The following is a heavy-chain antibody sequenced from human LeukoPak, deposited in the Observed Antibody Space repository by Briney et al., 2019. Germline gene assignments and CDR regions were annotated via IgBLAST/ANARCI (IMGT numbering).Heavy chain of an antibody. CDR3: ARDQGGYSSSRGFDY. D-gene: IGHD6-6*01. CDR1: GGTFSSYA. CDR2: IIPIFGTA. Sequence: ASVKLSCNASGGTFSSYAISWVRQAPGHGLEWMGGIIPIFGTANYAQKFQGRVTITADESTSAAYMELSSLRSEDTAVYYCARDQGGYSSSRGFDYWGQGTLVTVSS. J-gene: IGHJ4*02. V-gene: IGHV1-69*13.